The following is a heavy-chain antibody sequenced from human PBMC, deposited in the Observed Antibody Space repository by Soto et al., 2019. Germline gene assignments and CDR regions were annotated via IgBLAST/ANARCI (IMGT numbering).Heavy chain of an antibody. CDR3: ATSTIFGVVTDY. V-gene: IGHV3-23*01. J-gene: IGHJ4*02. CDR1: GFTFSSYA. Sequence: EVQLLESGGGLVQPGGSLRLSCAASGFTFSSYAMSWVRQAPGKGLEWVSAISGSGGSTYYADSVKGRFTISRDNSKNKLYLQMNSLRAEDTAVYYCATSTIFGVVTDYWGQGTLVTVSS. CDR2: ISGSGGST. D-gene: IGHD3-3*01.